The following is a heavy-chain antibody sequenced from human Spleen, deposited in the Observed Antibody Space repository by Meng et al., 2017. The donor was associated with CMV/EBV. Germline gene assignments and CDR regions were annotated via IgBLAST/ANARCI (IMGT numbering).Heavy chain of an antibody. V-gene: IGHV3-48*03. CDR2: ISSSGSTI. CDR3: ARGLGLGTRVGEYQLLPTWFDP. D-gene: IGHD2-2*01. CDR1: GFTFSTYE. J-gene: IGHJ5*02. Sequence: GGSLRLSCAASGFTFSTYEINWVRQAPGRGLEWVSYISSSGSTIYYADSVKGRFTISRDNAKNSLYLQMNSLRAEDTAVYYCARGLGLGTRVGEYQLLPTWFDPWGQGTLVTVSS.